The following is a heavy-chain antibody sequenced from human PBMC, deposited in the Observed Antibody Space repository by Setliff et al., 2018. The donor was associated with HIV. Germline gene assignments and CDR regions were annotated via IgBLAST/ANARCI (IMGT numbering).Heavy chain of an antibody. D-gene: IGHD3-22*01. Sequence: GESLKISCAASGFTVSSNYMSWVRQAPGKGLEWVSVIYSGVSMYYADSVKGRFTISRDNARNSLYLQVDSLRAEDTALYYCARDRRYYDSRQPWAFDIWGQGTMVTVSS. CDR1: GFTVSSNY. CDR2: IYSGVSM. V-gene: IGHV3-66*01. CDR3: ARDRRYYDSRQPWAFDI. J-gene: IGHJ3*02.